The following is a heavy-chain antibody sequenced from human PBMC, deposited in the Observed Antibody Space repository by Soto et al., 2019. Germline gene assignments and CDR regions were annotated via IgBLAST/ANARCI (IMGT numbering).Heavy chain of an antibody. CDR3: ARDDEYSGNGMDV. Sequence: QVQLVESGGGVVQPGRSLRLSCAASGFTFSNYGLHWVRQAPGKGLERVAVSLNDGSNRYHADSVKDRFTISRDNSKNMLYLQMNSLRAEDTAVYYCARDDEYSGNGMDVWGQGTTVTVS. D-gene: IGHD3-10*01. V-gene: IGHV3-33*01. J-gene: IGHJ6*02. CDR1: GFTFSNYG. CDR2: SLNDGSNR.